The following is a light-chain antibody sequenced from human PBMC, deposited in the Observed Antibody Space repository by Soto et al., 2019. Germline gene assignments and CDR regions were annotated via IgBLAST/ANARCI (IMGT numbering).Light chain of an antibody. V-gene: IGLV2-8*01. CDR2: EVT. J-gene: IGLJ3*02. CDR3: SSYAGSNDLV. Sequence: QAVVTQPPSASGSPGQSVTISCSGTSSDVGAYNYVSWYQQHPGKAPKLMIYEVTQRPSGVPDRFSGSKSGNTASLTVSGLQAEDEADYYCSSYAGSNDLVFGGGTKLTVL. CDR1: SSDVGAYNY.